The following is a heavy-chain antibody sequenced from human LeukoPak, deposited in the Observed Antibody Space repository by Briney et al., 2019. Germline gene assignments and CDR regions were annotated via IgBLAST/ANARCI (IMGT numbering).Heavy chain of an antibody. CDR1: GFTVSSNY. CDR3: ARATYSLGYYYGMDV. D-gene: IGHD2-15*01. CDR2: IYSGGST. V-gene: IGHV3-53*01. Sequence: PGGSLRLSCAASGFTVSSNYMSWDRQAPGKGLEWVSVIYSGGSTYYADSVKGRFTISRDNSKNTLYLQMNSLRAEDTAVYYCARATYSLGYYYGMDVWGQGTTVTVSS. J-gene: IGHJ6*02.